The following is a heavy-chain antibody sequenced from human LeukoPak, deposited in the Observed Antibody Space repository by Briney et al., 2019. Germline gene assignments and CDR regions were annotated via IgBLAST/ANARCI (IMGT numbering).Heavy chain of an antibody. J-gene: IGHJ5*02. Sequence: GGSLRLSCAASGFTFSSYAMSWVRQAPGKGLEWVSAISGSGGSTYYADSVKGRFTISRDNSKNTLYLQMNSLRAEDTAVYYCARGPFIAVAGPLGPWGQGTLVTVSS. CDR1: GFTFSSYA. CDR3: ARGPFIAVAGPLGP. D-gene: IGHD6-19*01. V-gene: IGHV3-23*01. CDR2: ISGSGGST.